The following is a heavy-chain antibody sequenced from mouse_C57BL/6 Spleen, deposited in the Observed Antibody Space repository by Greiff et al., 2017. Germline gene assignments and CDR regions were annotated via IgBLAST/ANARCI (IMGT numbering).Heavy chain of an antibody. J-gene: IGHJ1*03. CDR2: LTPSTGGT. Sequence: QVQLQQPGTELVKPGASVKLSCKASGYTFTSYWMHWVKQRPGQGLEWIGNLTPSTGGTNYNEKFKSKATLTVDKSSSTAYMQLSSLTSEDSAVYYCARSRRGTVVEDWYFDVWGTGTTVTVSS. CDR3: ARSRRGTVVEDWYFDV. CDR1: GYTFTSYW. V-gene: IGHV1-53*01. D-gene: IGHD1-1*01.